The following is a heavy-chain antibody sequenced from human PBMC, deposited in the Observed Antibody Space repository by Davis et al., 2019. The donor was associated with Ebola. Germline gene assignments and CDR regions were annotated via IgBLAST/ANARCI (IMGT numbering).Heavy chain of an antibody. CDR1: GGPMKNSNFY. V-gene: IGHV4-39*01. CDR3: ARGPGRITIFGVVINYYGMDV. D-gene: IGHD3-3*01. Sequence: MPSETLSLTCSVSGGPMKNSNFYCSWVRQPPGQGLEWIGSIFYTGTTYVNSSFGSRVAVSVDTPKNQFSLRLNSVTATDTAVYYCARGPGRITIFGVVINYYGMDVWGQGTTVTVSS. J-gene: IGHJ6*02. CDR2: IFYTGTT.